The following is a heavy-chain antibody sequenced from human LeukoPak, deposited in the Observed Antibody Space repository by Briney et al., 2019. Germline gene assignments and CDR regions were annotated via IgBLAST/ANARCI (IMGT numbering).Heavy chain of an antibody. D-gene: IGHD1-26*01. CDR3: ARGVNSGYFDY. V-gene: IGHV4-59*01. CDR2: IYYSGST. Sequence: SETLSLTCAVYGGSFSGYYWTWIRQPPGKGLEWIGYIYYSGSTNYNPSLKSRVTISVDTSKNQFSLKLTSVTAADTAVYYCARGVNSGYFDYCGQGTLVTVSS. J-gene: IGHJ4*02. CDR1: GGSFSGYY.